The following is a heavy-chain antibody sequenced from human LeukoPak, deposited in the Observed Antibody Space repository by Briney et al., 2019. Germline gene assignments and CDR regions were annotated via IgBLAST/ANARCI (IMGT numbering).Heavy chain of an antibody. CDR2: ISSSGSTI. CDR1: GFTFSSYE. CDR3: ARNRGLGAETCYFDY. V-gene: IGHV3-48*03. J-gene: IGHJ4*02. Sequence: SGGSLRLSCAASGFTFSSYEMNWVRQAPGKGLEWVSYISSSGSTIYYADSVKGRFTISRDNAKNSLYLQMNSLRAEDTAVYYCARNRGLGAETCYFDYWGQETLVTVSS. D-gene: IGHD1-26*01.